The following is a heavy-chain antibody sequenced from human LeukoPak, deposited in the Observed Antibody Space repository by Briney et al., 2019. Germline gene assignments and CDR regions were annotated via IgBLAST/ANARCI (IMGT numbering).Heavy chain of an antibody. V-gene: IGHV3-23*01. D-gene: IGHD6-13*01. CDR2: LSGSGATT. Sequence: GGSLRLSCAASGFTFSSFAMSWVRQAPGKGPEWVSGLSGSGATTSHADSVKGRFTISRDNSKNTLYLQMNSLRAEDTAVYYCAKSIAAAGNNWGQGTLVTVSS. CDR3: AKSIAAAGNN. J-gene: IGHJ4*02. CDR1: GFTFSSFA.